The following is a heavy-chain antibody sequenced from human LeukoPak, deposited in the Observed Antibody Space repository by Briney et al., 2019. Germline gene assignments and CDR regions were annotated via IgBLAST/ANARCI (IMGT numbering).Heavy chain of an antibody. CDR3: ASGIVGATRYAFDI. CDR2: IKQDGINK. CDR1: GFTFSNYW. Sequence: GGSLRLSCAASGFTFSNYWMSWVRQAPGKGLEWVANIKQDGINKYYVDSVKGRFTISRDNAKNSLYLQMNSLRAEDTAVYYCASGIVGATRYAFDIWGQGTMVTVSS. V-gene: IGHV3-7*01. J-gene: IGHJ3*02. D-gene: IGHD1-26*01.